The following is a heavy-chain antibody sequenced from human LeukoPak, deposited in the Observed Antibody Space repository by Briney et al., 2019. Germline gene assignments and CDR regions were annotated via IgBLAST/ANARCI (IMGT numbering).Heavy chain of an antibody. Sequence: ASVKVSCKASGYTFTSYGISWVRQAPGQGLEWMGWISAYNGNTNYAQKLQGRVTMTTDTSTSTAYMELRSLRSDDTAVYYCARGADVLLWFGELLRGAWFDPWGQGTLVTVSS. V-gene: IGHV1-18*04. J-gene: IGHJ5*02. CDR2: ISAYNGNT. D-gene: IGHD3-10*01. CDR1: GYTFTSYG. CDR3: ARGADVLLWFGELLRGAWFDP.